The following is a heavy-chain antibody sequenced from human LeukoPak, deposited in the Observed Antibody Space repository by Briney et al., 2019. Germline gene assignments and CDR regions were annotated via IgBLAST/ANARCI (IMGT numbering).Heavy chain of an antibody. V-gene: IGHV1-2*02. Sequence: ASVKVSCKASGYTFTSYGFSWVRQAPGQGLEWMGWINPNSGGTNYAQKFQGRVTMTRDTSISTAYMELSRLRSDDTAVYYCASPYCSSTSGYGAFDIWGQGTMVTVSS. CDR1: GYTFTSYG. J-gene: IGHJ3*02. D-gene: IGHD2-2*01. CDR2: INPNSGGT. CDR3: ASPYCSSTSGYGAFDI.